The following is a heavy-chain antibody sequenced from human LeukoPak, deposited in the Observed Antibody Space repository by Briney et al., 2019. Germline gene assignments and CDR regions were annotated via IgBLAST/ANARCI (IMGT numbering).Heavy chain of an antibody. J-gene: IGHJ4*02. CDR2: ISAYNGNT. V-gene: IGHV1-18*01. CDR1: GYTFTSYG. CDR3: ARAIEAFGAPYYFDY. Sequence: ASVKVSCKASGYTFTSYGISWVRPAPGQGLEWMGWISAYNGNTNYAQKLQGRVTMTTDTSTSTAYMELRSLRSDDTAVYYCARAIEAFGAPYYFDYWGQGTLVTVSS. D-gene: IGHD3-16*01.